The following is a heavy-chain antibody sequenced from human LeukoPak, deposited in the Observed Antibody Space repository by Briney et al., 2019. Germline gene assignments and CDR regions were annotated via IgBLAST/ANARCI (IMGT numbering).Heavy chain of an antibody. CDR3: ARDPTVPAATKDYYHYGMDV. V-gene: IGHV3-53*01. Sequence: PGGSLRLSCAASGFTVSSNYMSWVRQAPGKGLEWVSVIYSGGSTYYADSVKGRFTISRDNSKNTLYLQMNSLRAEDTAVYYCARDPTVPAATKDYYHYGMDVWGQGTTVTVSS. CDR1: GFTVSSNY. D-gene: IGHD2-2*01. J-gene: IGHJ6*02. CDR2: IYSGGST.